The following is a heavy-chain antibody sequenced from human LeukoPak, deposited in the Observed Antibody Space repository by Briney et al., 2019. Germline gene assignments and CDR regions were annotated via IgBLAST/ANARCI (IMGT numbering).Heavy chain of an antibody. CDR3: ARVGPTVTPNDY. J-gene: IGHJ4*02. V-gene: IGHV4-38-2*01. CDR2: IYHSGST. Sequence: SETLSLTCAVSGYSISSGYYWGWVRQPPGKGLEWTGSIYHSGSTYYNPSLRSRVTISLDTSKNQFSLKLSSVTAADTAVYFCARVGPTVTPNDYWGQGTLVTVSS. CDR1: GYSISSGYY. D-gene: IGHD4-17*01.